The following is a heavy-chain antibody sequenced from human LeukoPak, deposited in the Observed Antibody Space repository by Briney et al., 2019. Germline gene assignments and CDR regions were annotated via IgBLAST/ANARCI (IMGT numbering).Heavy chain of an antibody. V-gene: IGHV1-69*04. Sequence: ASVKVSCKASGGTFSSYAISWVRQAPGQGLEWMGRIVPILGIANYAQKFQGRVTITADKSTSTAYMELSSLRSEDTAVYYCARDREVQPLTPDYYYGMDVWGQGTTVTVSS. CDR1: GGTFSSYA. CDR3: ARDREVQPLTPDYYYGMDV. J-gene: IGHJ6*02. D-gene: IGHD1-26*01. CDR2: IVPILGIA.